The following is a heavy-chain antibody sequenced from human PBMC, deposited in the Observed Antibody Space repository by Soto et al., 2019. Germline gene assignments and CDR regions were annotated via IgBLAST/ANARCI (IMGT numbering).Heavy chain of an antibody. J-gene: IGHJ6*02. Sequence: SETLSLTCSVSGGSISSNIYYWGWIRQPPGKGLEWIGSIYYSGRTYYNAPLMSRVTMSVDTSKNQFSLKLSSLTAADTAVYYCARHPTASTHGMDVWGQGTPVTVS. CDR1: GGSISSNIYY. D-gene: IGHD6-6*01. CDR3: ARHPTASTHGMDV. V-gene: IGHV4-39*01. CDR2: IYYSGRT.